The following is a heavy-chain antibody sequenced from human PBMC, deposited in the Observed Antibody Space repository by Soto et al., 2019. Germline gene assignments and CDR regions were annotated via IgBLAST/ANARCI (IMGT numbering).Heavy chain of an antibody. CDR3: ARDWGVYVSDIRTHIPHLDS. Sequence: EVQLVESGGGLVQPGGSLRLSCEASGFTFSSNGMNWVRQAPGKGLEWVSFISIGSSTINYADSVRGRFTISRDNAKNSLYLQMNSLRDAYTAVYYCARDWGVYVSDIRTHIPHLDSWGQGTLVTVSS. CDR1: GFTFSSNG. CDR2: ISIGSSTI. J-gene: IGHJ4*02. V-gene: IGHV3-48*02. D-gene: IGHD3-16*01.